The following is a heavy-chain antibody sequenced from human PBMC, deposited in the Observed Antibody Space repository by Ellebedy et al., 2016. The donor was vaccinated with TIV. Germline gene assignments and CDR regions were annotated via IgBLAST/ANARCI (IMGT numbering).Heavy chain of an antibody. CDR2: ISGSGGST. CDR3: AKVPTGYCSSTSCDDAFDI. V-gene: IGHV3-23*01. CDR1: GFTFSSYA. J-gene: IGHJ3*02. Sequence: GGSLRLXXAASGFTFSSYAMSWVRQAPGKGLEWVSAISGSGGSTYYADSVKGRFTISRDNSKNTLYLQMNSLRAEDTAVYYCAKVPTGYCSSTSCDDAFDIWGQGTMVTVSS. D-gene: IGHD2-2*01.